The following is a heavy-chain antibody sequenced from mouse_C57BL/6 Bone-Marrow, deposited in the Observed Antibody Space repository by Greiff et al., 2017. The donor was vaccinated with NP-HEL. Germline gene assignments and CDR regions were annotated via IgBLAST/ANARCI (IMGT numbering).Heavy chain of an antibody. CDR2: INPGSGGT. V-gene: IGHV1-54*01. J-gene: IGHJ3*01. CDR3: ARGDYDRFAY. Sequence: QVQLKESGAELVRPGTSVKVSCKASGYAFTNYLIEWVKQRPGQGLEWIGVINPGSGGTNYNEKFKGKATLPADTSSSTAYMQLSSLTSEDSAVYFCARGDYDRFAYWGQGTLVTVSA. D-gene: IGHD2-4*01. CDR1: GYAFTNYL.